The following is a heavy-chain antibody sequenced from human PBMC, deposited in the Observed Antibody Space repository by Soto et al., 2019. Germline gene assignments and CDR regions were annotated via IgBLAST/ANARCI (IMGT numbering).Heavy chain of an antibody. CDR2: IWYDGSNK. V-gene: IGHV3-33*01. D-gene: IGHD6-25*01. Sequence: QVQLVESGGGVVQPGRSLRLSCAASGFTFSSYGMHWVRQAPGKGLEWVAVIWYDGSNKYYADSVKGRFTISRDNSKNTXYXXMNRLRAEDTAVYYCARDPRGRQRLERPDHDAFDIWGQGTMVTVSS. CDR3: ARDPRGRQRLERPDHDAFDI. J-gene: IGHJ3*02. CDR1: GFTFSSYG.